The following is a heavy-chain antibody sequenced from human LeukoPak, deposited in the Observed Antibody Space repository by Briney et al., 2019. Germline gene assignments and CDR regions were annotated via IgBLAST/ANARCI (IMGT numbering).Heavy chain of an antibody. D-gene: IGHD5-12*01. Sequence: SETLSLTCTVSADSISSSSHHWGWIRQSPGKGLEWIGSVYYGRTTYYNPSLNSRVTISVVTSKNQFSLQLHSVTATDTAVYYCVRHDGRGGATMGALDSWGQGSLVTVSS. CDR3: VRHDGRGGATMGALDS. V-gene: IGHV4-39*01. J-gene: IGHJ4*02. CDR1: ADSISSSSHH. CDR2: VYYGRTT.